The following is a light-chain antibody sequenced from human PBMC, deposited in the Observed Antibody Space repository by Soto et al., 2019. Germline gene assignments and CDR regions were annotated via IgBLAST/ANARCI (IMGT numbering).Light chain of an antibody. V-gene: IGLV2-14*01. J-gene: IGLJ1*01. Sequence: SALTQPASVSGSPGQSITISCPGTSSDVCAYNYVSWYQQHPGTAPKRMVYEVSSRPSGFSDRFSGSKSGNTASLTISGLQAEDEADYYCTSYTIISPLYVFGTGTKVTVL. CDR3: TSYTIISPLYV. CDR1: SSDVCAYNY. CDR2: EVS.